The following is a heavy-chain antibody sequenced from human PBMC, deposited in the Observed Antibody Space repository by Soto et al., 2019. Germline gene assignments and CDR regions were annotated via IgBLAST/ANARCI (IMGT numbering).Heavy chain of an antibody. Sequence: QVQLQGSGPGLVKSSETLSLTCSVSGASLNTATHYWAWIRQPPGKGLEWIGYISYAGSTAYNPSLKSRLTISADTSKNQFSLRLSSVTPADTALYYCARDSGGWDGFDSWGQVTLVTVSS. D-gene: IGHD2-15*01. CDR3: ARDSGGWDGFDS. J-gene: IGHJ4*02. V-gene: IGHV4-61*01. CDR2: ISYAGST. CDR1: GASLNTATHY.